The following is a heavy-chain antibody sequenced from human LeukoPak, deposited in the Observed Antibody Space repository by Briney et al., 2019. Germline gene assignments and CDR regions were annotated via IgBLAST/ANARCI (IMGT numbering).Heavy chain of an antibody. Sequence: ASVKVSCKASGYTFTGYYMHWVRQAPGQGLEWMGWMNPNSGNTNYAQKLQGRVTMTTDTSTSTAYMELRSLRSDDTAVYYCARGPEEGDYWGQGTLVTVSS. CDR1: GYTFTGYY. CDR2: MNPNSGNT. V-gene: IGHV1-18*04. CDR3: ARGPEEGDY. J-gene: IGHJ4*02.